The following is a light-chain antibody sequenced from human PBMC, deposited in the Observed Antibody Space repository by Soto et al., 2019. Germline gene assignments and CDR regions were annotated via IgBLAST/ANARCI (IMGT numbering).Light chain of an antibody. CDR1: QSISSY. CDR2: AAS. J-gene: IGKJ4*01. V-gene: IGKV1-39*01. Sequence: DIQMTQSPSSLSSSVGDIFTITCRASQSISSYLHWYQQKPGKAPKLLIYAASSLQSGVPSRFSGSGSGTDFTLTISSLQPEDFATYYCQQLNSYPLTFGGGTKVDIK. CDR3: QQLNSYPLT.